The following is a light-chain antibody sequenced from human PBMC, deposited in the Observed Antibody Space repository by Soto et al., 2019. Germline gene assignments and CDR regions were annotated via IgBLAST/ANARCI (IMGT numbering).Light chain of an antibody. V-gene: IGLV1-40*01. CDR3: QSYDSSLSGYVV. Sequence: QPVLTQPPSVSGAPGQRVTISCTGSSSNIGAGYDVHWYQQLPGTAPKVLIYANSHRPSGVPDRFSGSQSGTSASLAITGLQAEDEADYYCQSYDSSLSGYVVFGGGTKLTVL. J-gene: IGLJ2*01. CDR1: SSNIGAGYD. CDR2: ANS.